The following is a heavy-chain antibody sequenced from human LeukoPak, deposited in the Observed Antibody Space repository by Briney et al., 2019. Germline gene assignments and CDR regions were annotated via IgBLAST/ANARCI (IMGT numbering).Heavy chain of an antibody. CDR3: ARDYQRLLWFGDDISYYGMDV. J-gene: IGHJ6*02. CDR1: GFTFSSYA. V-gene: IGHV3-30*04. Sequence: PGRSLRLSCAASGFTFSSYAMHWVRQAPGKGLEWVAVISYDGSNKYYADSVKGRFTISRDNSKNTLYLQMNSLRAEDTAVYYCARDYQRLLWFGDDISYYGMDVWGQGTTDTVSS. CDR2: ISYDGSNK. D-gene: IGHD3-10*01.